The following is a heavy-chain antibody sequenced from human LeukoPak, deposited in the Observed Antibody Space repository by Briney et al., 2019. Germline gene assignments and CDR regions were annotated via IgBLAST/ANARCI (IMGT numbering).Heavy chain of an antibody. D-gene: IGHD6-13*01. CDR1: GSTFSSYA. CDR2: ISGSGGST. V-gene: IGHV3-23*01. Sequence: PGGSLRLSCAASGSTFSSYAMSWVRQAPGKGLEWVSAISGSGGSTYYADSVKGRFTISRDNSKNTLYLQMNSVRAEDTAVYYCAKAGPGIAAAGRSYFQHWGQGTLVTVSS. J-gene: IGHJ1*01. CDR3: AKAGPGIAAAGRSYFQH.